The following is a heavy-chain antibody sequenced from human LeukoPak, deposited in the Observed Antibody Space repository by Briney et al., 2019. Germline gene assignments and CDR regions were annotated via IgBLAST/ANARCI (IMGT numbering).Heavy chain of an antibody. J-gene: IGHJ4*02. CDR3: ARDPGYSRPSSYGYFDH. D-gene: IGHD1-26*01. CDR2: ITSSSDSI. V-gene: IGHV3-48*02. CDR1: GFTFSAYS. Sequence: PGGSLRLSCATSGFTFSAYSVIWVRQTPGKGLECLSYITSSSDSIHYADSVRGRFTVSRDNAKNSLYLQMNSLRDEDTAVYYCARDPGYSRPSSYGYFDHWGQGTLATVSS.